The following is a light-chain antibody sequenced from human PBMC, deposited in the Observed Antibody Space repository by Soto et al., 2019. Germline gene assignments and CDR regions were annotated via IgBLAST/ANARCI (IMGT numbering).Light chain of an antibody. Sequence: EIVMTQSPATLSVSPGDRATLSCRASQSVSSNLAWYQQKPGQAPRLLIYGASTRATGIPARFSGSGSGTAFSLTISSRQSEDFSVYYCQQYNNWPALTFGGGTKVEIK. CDR2: GAS. V-gene: IGKV3-15*01. CDR3: QQYNNWPALT. J-gene: IGKJ4*01. CDR1: QSVSSN.